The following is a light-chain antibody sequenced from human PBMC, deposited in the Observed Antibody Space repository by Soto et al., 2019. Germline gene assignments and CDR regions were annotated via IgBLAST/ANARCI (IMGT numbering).Light chain of an antibody. CDR1: SSNIGSNT. CDR2: SNN. V-gene: IGLV1-44*01. J-gene: IGLJ1*01. Sequence: VLTQPPSASGTPGQRVTISCSGSSSNIGSNTVNWYQQLPGTAPKLPIYSNNQRPSGVPDRFSGSKSGTSASLAISGLQSEDEADYYCAAWDDSLNVHYVFGTGTKVTVL. CDR3: AAWDDSLNVHYV.